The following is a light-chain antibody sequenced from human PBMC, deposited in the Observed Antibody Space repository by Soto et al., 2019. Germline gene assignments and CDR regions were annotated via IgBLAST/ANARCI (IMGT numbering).Light chain of an antibody. V-gene: IGLV2-14*03. J-gene: IGLJ1*01. CDR3: MSFTSSNTYV. CDR1: SSDVGAYNF. Sequence: ALTQPASVSGSPGQSITISCTGTSSDVGAYNFVSWYQHHPDKAPKVVIYDVANRPSGVSYRFSASKSGNTASLTISGLQAEDEADYYCMSFTSSNTYVFGTGTKVTVL. CDR2: DVA.